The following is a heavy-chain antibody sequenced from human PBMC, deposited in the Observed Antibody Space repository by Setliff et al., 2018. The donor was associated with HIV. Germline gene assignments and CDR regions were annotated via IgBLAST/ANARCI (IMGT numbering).Heavy chain of an antibody. V-gene: IGHV3-74*01. CDR1: GFTFSTYW. CDR2: INSDGSST. D-gene: IGHD1-26*01. CDR3: AKAWQLLPSDAFDI. Sequence: GGSLRLSCAASGFTFSTYWMNWVRQAPGKGLVWVSRINSDGSSTGHADSVKGRFTISRDNSKSMLYVQMNSLRVEDTAVYYCAKAWQLLPSDAFDIWGQGTMVTVSS. J-gene: IGHJ3*02.